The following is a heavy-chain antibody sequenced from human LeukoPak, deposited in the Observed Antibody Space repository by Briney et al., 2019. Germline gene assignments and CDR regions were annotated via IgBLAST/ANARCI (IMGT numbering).Heavy chain of an antibody. D-gene: IGHD6-19*01. CDR1: GFTFDDYS. CDR3: AKDLDSSGSYESPGDY. V-gene: IGHV3-43*01. CDR2: ISWDGGST. J-gene: IGHJ4*02. Sequence: GGSLRLSCAASGFTFDDYSMHWVRQAPGKGLEWVSLISWDGGSTYYADSVKGRFTISRDNSKNTLYLQMNTLRVDDTGIYYCAKDLDSSGSYESPGDYWGQGTQVTVSS.